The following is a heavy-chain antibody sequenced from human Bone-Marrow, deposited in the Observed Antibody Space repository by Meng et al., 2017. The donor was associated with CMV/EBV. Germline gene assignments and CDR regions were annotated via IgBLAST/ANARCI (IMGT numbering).Heavy chain of an antibody. V-gene: IGHV4-34*01. J-gene: IGHJ2*01. D-gene: IGHD3-9*01. CDR3: ARGAEYDILTGSSWYFDL. CDR2: INHSGST. CDR1: GGSFSGYY. Sequence: TLSLTCALYGGSFSGYYWSWIRQPPGKGLEWIGEINHSGSTNSNPSLKSRVTISVDTSKNQFSLKLSSVTAADTAVYYCARGAEYDILTGSSWYFDLWGRGTLVTVSS.